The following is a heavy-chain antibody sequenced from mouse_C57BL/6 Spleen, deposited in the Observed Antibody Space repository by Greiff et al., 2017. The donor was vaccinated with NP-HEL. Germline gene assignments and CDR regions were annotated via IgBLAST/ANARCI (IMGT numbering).Heavy chain of an antibody. CDR3: ARPHLRRDWYFDV. CDR2: IYPGDGDT. CDR1: GYAFSSSW. Sequence: QVQLQQSGPELVKPGASVKISCKASGYAFSSSWMNWVKQRPGKGLEWIGRIYPGDGDTNYNGKFKGKATLTADKSSSTAYMQLSSLTSEDSAVYVCARPHLRRDWYFDVWGTGTTVTVSS. V-gene: IGHV1-82*01. J-gene: IGHJ1*03. D-gene: IGHD2-12*01.